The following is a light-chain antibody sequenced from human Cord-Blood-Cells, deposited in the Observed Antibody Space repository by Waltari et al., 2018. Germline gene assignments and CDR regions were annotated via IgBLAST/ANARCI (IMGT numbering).Light chain of an antibody. CDR3: QAWDSSNVV. Sequence: SYELTQPPSVSVSPGQTASTTCSGDKLGEKYACWYQQKPGQSPVLVIYQDSKRPSGIPERFSGSNSGNTATLTISGTQAMDEADYYCQAWDSSNVVFGGGTKLTVL. CDR2: QDS. CDR1: KLGEKY. J-gene: IGLJ2*01. V-gene: IGLV3-1*01.